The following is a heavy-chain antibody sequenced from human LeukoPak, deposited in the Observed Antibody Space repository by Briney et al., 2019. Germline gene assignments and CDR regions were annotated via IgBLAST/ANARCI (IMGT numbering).Heavy chain of an antibody. CDR1: GGSFSGYY. V-gene: IGHV4-34*01. J-gene: IGHJ5*01. CDR2: INHSGST. Sequence: SETLSLTCAVYGGSFSGYYWSWIRQPPGKGLEWIGEINHSGSTNYNPSLKSRVTMSVDTSKNQFSLRLRSVTAADTAVYYCARSGSVANWFDSWGQGTLVTVSS. D-gene: IGHD5-12*01. CDR3: ARSGSVANWFDS.